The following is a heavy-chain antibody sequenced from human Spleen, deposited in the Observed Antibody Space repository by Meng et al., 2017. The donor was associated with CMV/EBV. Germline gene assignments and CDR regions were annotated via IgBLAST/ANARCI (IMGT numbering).Heavy chain of an antibody. CDR1: GFTFSSYW. Sequence: GESLKISCAASGFTFSSYWMHWVRQAPGKGLVWVSRINSDGSSISYADSVKGRFTISRDNAKNTLYLQMNSLRAEDTAVYYCARDVGPHYGYGMDVWGQGTTVTVSS. V-gene: IGHV3-74*01. D-gene: IGHD2-15*01. CDR2: INSDGSSI. CDR3: ARDVGPHYGYGMDV. J-gene: IGHJ6*02.